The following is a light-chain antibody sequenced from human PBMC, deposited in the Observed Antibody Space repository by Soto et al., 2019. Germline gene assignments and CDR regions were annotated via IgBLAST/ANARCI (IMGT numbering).Light chain of an antibody. CDR1: SSDVGDRNY. CDR2: EVN. J-gene: IGLJ3*02. Sequence: QSVGTEPASVSVSPGQSITISCTGTSSDVGDRNYVSWYQQHPGKAPKLMIYEVNNRPSGVSNRFSGSKSGNTASLTISGLQAEDEADYYCSSYTSIGTWVFGGGTQLTVL. CDR3: SSYTSIGTWV. V-gene: IGLV2-14*01.